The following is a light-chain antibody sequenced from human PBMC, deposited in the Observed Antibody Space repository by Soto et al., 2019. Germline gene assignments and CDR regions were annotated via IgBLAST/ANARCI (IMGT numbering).Light chain of an antibody. CDR3: QQVHDYPIT. Sequence: IQLAQSPSFLSASVGDRVTVTCRSSQDISSYLAWYQQKPGKAPKVLIYGASTLQSRVPPRFGGSGSGTAFTLTISSLQPEDFATYYCQQVHDYPITFGGGTKV. J-gene: IGKJ4*01. CDR1: QDISSY. V-gene: IGKV1-9*01. CDR2: GAS.